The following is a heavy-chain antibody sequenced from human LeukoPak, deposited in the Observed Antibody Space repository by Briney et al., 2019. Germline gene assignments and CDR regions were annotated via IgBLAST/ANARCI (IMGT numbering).Heavy chain of an antibody. V-gene: IGHV3-64D*09. CDR3: VKPYSGSYYAASYFDY. CDR2: ISTNGGST. D-gene: IGHD1-26*01. Sequence: PGGSLRLSCSASGFTFSSYAMHWVRQAPGKGLEYVSAISTNGGSTYYADSVKGRFTISRDDSKNTLYLQMSSLRAEDTAMYYCVKPYSGSYYAASYFDYWGQGTLVTVSS. J-gene: IGHJ4*02. CDR1: GFTFSSYA.